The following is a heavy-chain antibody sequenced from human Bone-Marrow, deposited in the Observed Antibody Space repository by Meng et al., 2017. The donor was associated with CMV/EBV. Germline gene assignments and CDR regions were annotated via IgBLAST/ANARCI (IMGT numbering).Heavy chain of an antibody. Sequence: SETLSLTCAVYGWSFSGYYWSWIRQPPGKGLEWIGEINHSGSTNYNPSLKSRVTISVDTSKNQFSLKLSSVTAADTAVYYCARVKQYYDFWSGYYTSFLFDYWGQGTLVTVSS. CDR1: GWSFSGYY. J-gene: IGHJ4*02. CDR2: INHSGST. V-gene: IGHV4-34*01. D-gene: IGHD3-3*01. CDR3: ARVKQYYDFWSGYYTSFLFDY.